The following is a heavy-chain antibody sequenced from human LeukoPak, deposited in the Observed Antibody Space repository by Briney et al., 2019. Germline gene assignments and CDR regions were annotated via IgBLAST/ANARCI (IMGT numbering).Heavy chain of an antibody. CDR3: ARRPPNLNWFDP. V-gene: IGHV4-39*01. CDR1: GGSISSSNDY. CDR2: VYSSGSS. J-gene: IGHJ5*02. Sequence: SETLSLTCTVSGGSISSSNDYWGWIRRAPGKGLEWIGSVYSSGSSLYNPSLRSRVTVSVDTSKNQFFLRLSSVTAADAAVYYRARRPPNLNWFDPWGQGALVTVSS. D-gene: IGHD1-1*01.